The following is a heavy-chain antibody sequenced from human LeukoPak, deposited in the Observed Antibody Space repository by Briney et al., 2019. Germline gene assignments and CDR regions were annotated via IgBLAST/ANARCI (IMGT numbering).Heavy chain of an antibody. CDR3: ATPARGDFDWSGMDV. CDR1: GGSISDCY. Sequence: PSEPLSLTCTVSGGSISDCYWSWLRQPPGKGLEWIGYIYYSGSTNYNPSLKSRVTISVDTSKNQFSLKLSSVTAADTAVYYCATPARGDFDWSGMDVWGQGTTVTVSS. D-gene: IGHD3-9*01. J-gene: IGHJ6*02. CDR2: IYYSGST. V-gene: IGHV4-59*12.